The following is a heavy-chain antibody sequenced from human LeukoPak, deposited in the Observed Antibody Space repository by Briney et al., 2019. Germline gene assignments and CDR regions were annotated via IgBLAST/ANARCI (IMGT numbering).Heavy chain of an antibody. CDR3: ARARSYYYYYMDV. CDR1: GGSISSSNW. CDR2: IYHSGSA. Sequence: SGTLSLTCADSGGSISSSNWWGWVRQPPGKGLEWIGEIYHSGSANYNPSLKSRVTISVDKSKNQFSLYLSSVTAAGTALYYWARARSYYYYYMDVWGKGTTVTVSS. D-gene: IGHD3-10*01. J-gene: IGHJ6*03. V-gene: IGHV4-4*02.